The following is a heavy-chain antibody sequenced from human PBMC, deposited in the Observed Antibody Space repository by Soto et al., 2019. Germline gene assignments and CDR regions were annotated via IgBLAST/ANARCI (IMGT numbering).Heavy chain of an antibody. CDR1: GASITDNNW. CDR2: VVHWGTS. Sequence: QVQLQESGPGLVKPSETLSLTCAVSGASITDNNWWSWVRQSPGKGLEWIGEVVHWGTSNYNPSLGRRVTVSMARSKNQVSLTLISVTAADSAVYYCARHVGVPGTRGFDYWGQGILVTVSS. V-gene: IGHV4-4*02. J-gene: IGHJ4*02. CDR3: ARHVGVPGTRGFDY. D-gene: IGHD6-13*01.